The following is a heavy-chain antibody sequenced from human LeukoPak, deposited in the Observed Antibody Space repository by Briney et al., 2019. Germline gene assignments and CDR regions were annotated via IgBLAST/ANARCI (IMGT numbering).Heavy chain of an antibody. V-gene: IGHV1-46*01. CDR3: ATETGSSSWYY. D-gene: IGHD6-13*01. CDR2: LTGSAT. CDR1: GYPFSSYN. Sequence: WASVKLSCKASGYPFSSYNIHWVRQAPGQGLEWVGLTGSATSLPQNFRGRVTVTRDTSTNTAFMELRSLRFEDTAVYYCATETGSSSWYYWGQGTLVTVSS. J-gene: IGHJ4*02.